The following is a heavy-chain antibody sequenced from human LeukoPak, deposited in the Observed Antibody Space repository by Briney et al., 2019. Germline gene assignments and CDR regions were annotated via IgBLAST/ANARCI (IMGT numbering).Heavy chain of an antibody. J-gene: IGHJ4*02. V-gene: IGHV3-23*01. D-gene: IGHD3-22*01. Sequence: GGSLRLSCAASGFTFSSYAMSWVRQAPGKWLEWVSAISCSGGSTYYADSGKGRFTISRDNSKNTLYLQMDSLRAEDTAVYYCAKEPTHGDYYDSSGYYFRFDYWGQGTLVTVSS. CDR3: AKEPTHGDYYDSSGYYFRFDY. CDR1: GFTFSSYA. CDR2: ISCSGGST.